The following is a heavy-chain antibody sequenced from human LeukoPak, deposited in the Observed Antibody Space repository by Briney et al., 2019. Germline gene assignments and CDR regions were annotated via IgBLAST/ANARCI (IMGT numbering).Heavy chain of an antibody. J-gene: IGHJ6*02. D-gene: IGHD6-19*01. Sequence: SQTLSLTCTVSGGSISSSSYYWGWIRQPPGKGLEWIGSIYYSGSTYYNPSLKGRVTISVDTSKNQFSLKLSSVPAADTAVYYCARHVSIAVAGTLYYYGMDVWGQGTTVTVSS. CDR3: ARHVSIAVAGTLYYYGMDV. V-gene: IGHV4-39*01. CDR2: IYYSGST. CDR1: GGSISSSSYY.